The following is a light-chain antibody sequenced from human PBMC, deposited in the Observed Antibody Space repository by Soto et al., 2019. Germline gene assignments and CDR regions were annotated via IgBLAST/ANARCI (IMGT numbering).Light chain of an antibody. V-gene: IGKV3-15*01. CDR1: QSVSSN. CDR3: QKYNEWWR. Sequence: EIVMTQYPATLSVSPGXRATLSCRASQSVSSNLAWYQQKPGQAPRLLIYDASTRATGIPGRFSGSGSGTEFTLTISSLQSEDFAVYYCQKYNEWWRFGLGPKVDIK. J-gene: IGKJ1*01. CDR2: DAS.